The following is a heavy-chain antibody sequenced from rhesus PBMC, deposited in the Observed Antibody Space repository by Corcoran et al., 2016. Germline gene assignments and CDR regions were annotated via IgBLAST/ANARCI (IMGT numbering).Heavy chain of an antibody. CDR1: GGSISSGYYY. CDR3: AREYPVTTRFEF. D-gene: IGHD4-23*01. CDR2: ITDSGST. J-gene: IGHJ1*01. Sequence: QVQLQESGPGLVKPSETLSLTCAVSGGSISSGYYYWSWIRQPPGKGLELIGYITDSGSTSYNPSLKSRVTISRDTSKNQFSLKLSSVTAADTAVYYCAREYPVTTRFEFWGQGALVTVSS. V-gene: IGHV4-122*02.